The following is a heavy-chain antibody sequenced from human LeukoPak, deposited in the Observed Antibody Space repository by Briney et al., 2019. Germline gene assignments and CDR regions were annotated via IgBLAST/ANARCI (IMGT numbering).Heavy chain of an antibody. V-gene: IGHV4-4*02. J-gene: IGHJ3*02. CDR2: IYHSGST. CDR3: AREERIVGATTHAFDI. Sequence: PSETLSLTCAVSGGSISSSNWWSWVRQPPGKGLEWIGEIYHSGSTNYNPSLKSRVTISVDKSKNQFSLKLSSVTAADTAVYYCAREERIVGATTHAFDIWGQGTMVTVSS. D-gene: IGHD1-26*01. CDR1: GGSISSSNW.